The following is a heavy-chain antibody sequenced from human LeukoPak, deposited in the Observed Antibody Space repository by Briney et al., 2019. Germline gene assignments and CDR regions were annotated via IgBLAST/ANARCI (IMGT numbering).Heavy chain of an antibody. D-gene: IGHD6-13*01. CDR2: IKQDGSEK. V-gene: IGHV3-7*01. J-gene: IGHJ6*02. CDR1: GFTFSSYW. Sequence: HPGGSLSLSCAASGFTFSSYWMSWVRQAPGKGLEWVANIKQDGSEKYYVDSVKGRFTVSRDNAKNSLYLQMNSLRAEDTAVYYCARVMRYSSSWYYTWDPNHYYYYGMDVWGQGTTVTVSS. CDR3: ARVMRYSSSWYYTWDPNHYYYYGMDV.